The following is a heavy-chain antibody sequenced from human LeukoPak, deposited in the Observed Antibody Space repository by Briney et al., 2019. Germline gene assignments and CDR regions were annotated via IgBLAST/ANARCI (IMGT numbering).Heavy chain of an antibody. CDR3: ARDDEGDCSGGSCYGEYYYYGMDV. J-gene: IGHJ6*02. V-gene: IGHV1-69*04. D-gene: IGHD2-15*01. Sequence: ASVKVSCKASGGTFSSYAISWVRQAPGQGLEWMGRIIPILGIANYAQKFQGRGTITADKSTSTAYMELSSLRSEDTAVYYCARDDEGDCSGGSCYGEYYYYGMDVWGQGTTVTVSS. CDR1: GGTFSSYA. CDR2: IIPILGIA.